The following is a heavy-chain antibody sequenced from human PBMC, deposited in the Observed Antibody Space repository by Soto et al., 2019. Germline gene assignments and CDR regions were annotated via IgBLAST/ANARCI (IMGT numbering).Heavy chain of an antibody. J-gene: IGHJ5*02. CDR2: TIPIFGTA. D-gene: IGHD3-16*01. Sequence: ASVKVSCKASGGTFSSYAISWVRQAPGQGLEWMGGTIPIFGTANYAQKFQGRVTITADESTSTAYMELSSLRSEDTAVYYCAREGDDLNWFDPWGQGTLVTVSS. CDR1: GGTFSSYA. V-gene: IGHV1-69*13. CDR3: AREGDDLNWFDP.